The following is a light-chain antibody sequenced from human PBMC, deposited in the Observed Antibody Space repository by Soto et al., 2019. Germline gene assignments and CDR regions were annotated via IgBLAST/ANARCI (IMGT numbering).Light chain of an antibody. CDR1: PGISSA. CDR3: HQFNKYPHGIT. V-gene: IGKV1D-13*01. CDR2: DAS. J-gene: IGKJ5*01. Sequence: IQLTQSPSSLSASVGDRVTITCRASPGISSALAWYQQKPGKAPKLLIYDASSLESGVPSRFSGSGSGTDFTLTISSLQPEDFATYYCHQFNKYPHGITFGQGTRLEIK.